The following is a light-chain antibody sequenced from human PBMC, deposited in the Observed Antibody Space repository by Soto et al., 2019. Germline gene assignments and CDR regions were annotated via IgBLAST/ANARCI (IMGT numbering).Light chain of an antibody. CDR2: SAV. CDR3: QQYGSSART. J-gene: IGKJ1*01. Sequence: DNVLTQSPGTLSLSALERVTLSCRASQSVSSNLAWYQQRPGQAPRLLIYSAVMRVTGIPGRFSGSGSGTDFTLTISRLEPEDFAVYYCQQYGSSARTFGQGTKVDIK. CDR1: QSVSSN. V-gene: IGKV3-20*01.